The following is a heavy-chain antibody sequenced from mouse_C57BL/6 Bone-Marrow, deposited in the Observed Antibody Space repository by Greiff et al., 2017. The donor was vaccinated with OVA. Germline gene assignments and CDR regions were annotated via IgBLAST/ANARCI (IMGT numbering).Heavy chain of an antibody. CDR1: GYSFTGYY. J-gene: IGHJ2*01. Sequence: VQLQQSGPELVKPGASVKISCKASGYSFTGYYMNWVKQSPEKSLEWIGEINPSTGGTTYNQKFKAKATLTVDKSSSTAYMQLKSLTSEDSAVYYCARRGYYGSSYVYWGQGTTLTVSS. V-gene: IGHV1-42*01. CDR3: ARRGYYGSSYVY. D-gene: IGHD1-1*01. CDR2: INPSTGGT.